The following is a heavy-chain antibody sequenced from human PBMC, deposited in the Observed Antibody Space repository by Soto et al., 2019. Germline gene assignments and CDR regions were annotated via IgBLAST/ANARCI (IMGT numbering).Heavy chain of an antibody. CDR3: ARGDGSSWFYFDY. Sequence: GGSLRLSCAASEFTVSSNYMSWVRQAPGKGLEWVSVIYSGGSTYYADSVKGRFTISRDNSKNTLYLQMNSLRAEDTAVYYCARGDGSSWFYFDYWGQGTLVTVSS. CDR2: IYSGGST. D-gene: IGHD6-13*01. V-gene: IGHV3-66*01. J-gene: IGHJ4*02. CDR1: EFTVSSNY.